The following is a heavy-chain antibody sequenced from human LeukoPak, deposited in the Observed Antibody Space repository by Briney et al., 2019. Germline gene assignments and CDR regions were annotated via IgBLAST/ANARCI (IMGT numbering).Heavy chain of an antibody. V-gene: IGHV3-23*01. J-gene: IGHJ5*02. D-gene: IGHD2/OR15-2a*01. CDR3: AKDSRIVITPYNWFDP. CDR2: VSGSAINA. Sequence: PGGSLRLSCAASGFTFSSYAMSWVRQAPGKGLEWGSSVSGSAINAYYADSVKGRFTISRDNSKNMLYLQMNSLRAEDSAVYYCAKDSRIVITPYNWFDPWGQGTLVTVSS. CDR1: GFTFSSYA.